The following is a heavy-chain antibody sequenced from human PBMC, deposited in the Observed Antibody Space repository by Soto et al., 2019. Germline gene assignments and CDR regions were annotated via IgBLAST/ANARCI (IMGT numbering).Heavy chain of an antibody. CDR1: GFTFSSYA. CDR3: AKYRPCSSTSCYTGFDY. V-gene: IGHV3-23*01. D-gene: IGHD2-2*02. J-gene: IGHJ4*02. Sequence: VGSLRLSCAASGFTFSSYAMSWVRQAPGKGLEWVSAISGSGGSTYYADSVKGRFTISRDNSKNTLYLQMNSLRAEDTAVYYCAKYRPCSSTSCYTGFDYWGQGTLVTVSS. CDR2: ISGSGGST.